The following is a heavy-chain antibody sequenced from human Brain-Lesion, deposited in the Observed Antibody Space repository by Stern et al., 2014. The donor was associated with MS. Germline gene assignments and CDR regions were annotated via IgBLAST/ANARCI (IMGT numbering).Heavy chain of an antibody. CDR2: IFNSGST. Sequence: VQLVESGPGLVKPSQTLSLSCTVSGGSISSGGYYWSWIRPPAGKGLEWIGRIFNSGSTSYNPPLKSRVTISTNTSKNQFSLRLNSMTAADTAVYYCARGRVVPGFQYYATDVWGQGTTVIVSS. CDR3: ARGRVVPGFQYYATDV. V-gene: IGHV4-61*02. D-gene: IGHD2-2*01. J-gene: IGHJ6*02. CDR1: GGSISSGGYY.